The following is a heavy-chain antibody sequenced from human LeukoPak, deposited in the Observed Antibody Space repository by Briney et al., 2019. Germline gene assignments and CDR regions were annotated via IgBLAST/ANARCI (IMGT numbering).Heavy chain of an antibody. V-gene: IGHV1-18*01. CDR1: GYNFSNYG. D-gene: IGHD2-2*02. CDR3: ARDRSLYTSMLDS. CDR2: ISGYNGNT. Sequence: ASVKVSXKASGYNFSNYGISWVRQAPGQGLEWMGWISGYNGNTNYAQKLQGRVTMTTDTSTTTAYMELRSLRSDDTAVYYCARDRSLYTSMLDSWGQGTLVTVSS. J-gene: IGHJ4*02.